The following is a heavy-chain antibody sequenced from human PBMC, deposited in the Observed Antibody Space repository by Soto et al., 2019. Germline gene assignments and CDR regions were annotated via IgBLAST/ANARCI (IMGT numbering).Heavy chain of an antibody. D-gene: IGHD3-3*01. CDR2: IYPGDSNT. Sequence: GASLQISCKGSGYSFTSYWIGWVRQMPGKGLEWMGIIYPGDSNTRYSPSLQGQVTISVDKSISTAYLQWSSLKATDTAMYYCARHAYDFWSGHPNPRYYYGMDVWGQGTTVTVSS. J-gene: IGHJ6*02. V-gene: IGHV5-51*01. CDR3: ARHAYDFWSGHPNPRYYYGMDV. CDR1: GYSFTSYW.